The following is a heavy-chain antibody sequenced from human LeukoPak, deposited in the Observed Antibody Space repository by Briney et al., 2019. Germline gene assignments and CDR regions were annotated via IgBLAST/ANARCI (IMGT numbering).Heavy chain of an antibody. D-gene: IGHD2-15*01. CDR2: ISGSGGST. CDR1: GFTLSSYA. CDR3: ARDWGYCSGGSCWEGFDP. V-gene: IGHV3-23*01. J-gene: IGHJ5*02. Sequence: GGSLRLSSAASGFTLSSYAMSWVHHAPGKGLEWVSAISGSGGSTYYADSVKRRVTISRDNSKNTLYLQMNSLRAEDTAVYYCARDWGYCSGGSCWEGFDPWGQGTLVTVSS.